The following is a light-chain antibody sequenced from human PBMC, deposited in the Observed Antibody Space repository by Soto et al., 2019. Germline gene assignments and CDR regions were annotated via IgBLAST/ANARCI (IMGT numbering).Light chain of an antibody. J-gene: IGKJ1*01. CDR3: QQYNDYSPWT. CDR1: QSISKW. CDR2: DAS. V-gene: IGKV1-5*01. Sequence: DIQMAQSPSTLSASLGDRVTITCRASQSISKWLAWYRQKPGKAPNLLIYDASNLESGVPSRFSGSGSGTEFTLTISSLQPDDFATYYCQQYNDYSPWTFGQGTKVDIK.